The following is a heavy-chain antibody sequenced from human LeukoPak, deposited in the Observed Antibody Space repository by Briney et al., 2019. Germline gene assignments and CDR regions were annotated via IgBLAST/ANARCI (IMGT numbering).Heavy chain of an antibody. J-gene: IGHJ4*02. CDR1: GFTSSTCA. V-gene: IGHV3-23*01. D-gene: IGHD3-22*01. CDR2: VSGSGDST. Sequence: GGSLRLSCAVSGFTSSTCAENWVRQAPGQGLEWVSTVSGSGDSTYYADSVKGRFTISRDNSKDTLYLQMSSVGVDDTAVYYCARDRGRYYDSRGFYWGYYFDSWGQGILVTVST. CDR3: ARDRGRYYDSRGFYWGYYFDS.